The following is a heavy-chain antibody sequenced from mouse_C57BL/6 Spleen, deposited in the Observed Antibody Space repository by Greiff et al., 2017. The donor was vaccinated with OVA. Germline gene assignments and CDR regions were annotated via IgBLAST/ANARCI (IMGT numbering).Heavy chain of an antibody. CDR3: ARWDGPFAY. D-gene: IGHD2-3*01. CDR1: GYTFTDYY. J-gene: IGHJ3*01. V-gene: IGHV1-26*01. CDR2: INPNNGGT. Sequence: VQLQQSGPELVKPGASVKISCKASGYTFTDYYMNWVKQSHGKSLEWIGDINPNNGGTSYNQKFKGKATLTVAKSSSTAYMELRSLTSEDSAVYDSARWDGPFAYWGQGTLVTVSA.